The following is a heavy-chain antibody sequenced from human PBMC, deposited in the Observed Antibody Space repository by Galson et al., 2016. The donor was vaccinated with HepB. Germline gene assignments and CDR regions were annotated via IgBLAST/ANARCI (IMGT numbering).Heavy chain of an antibody. CDR3: AREGDYGDFPDS. CDR2: IYSGGST. Sequence: SLRLSCAASGFSVSSNYMSWVRQAPGQGLQWVSIIYSGGSTYYADSVKGRFTISRDNSKNTVSLQMNSLRVEDTAVYYCAREGDYGDFPDSWGQGTLVTVSS. V-gene: IGHV3-66*02. J-gene: IGHJ5*01. D-gene: IGHD4-17*01. CDR1: GFSVSSNY.